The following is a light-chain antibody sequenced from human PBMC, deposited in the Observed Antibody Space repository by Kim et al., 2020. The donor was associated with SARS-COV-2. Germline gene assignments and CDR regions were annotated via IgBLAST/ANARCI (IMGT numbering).Light chain of an antibody. CDR3: QHLGT. V-gene: IGKV1-5*01. Sequence: LQMTQSPSTLSASVGDRVSITCRASQSISGLLAWYQQKPEKAPKLLIYHASTLERGVPSRFSGSGSGTEFTLTINNLQPDDFATYYCQHLGTFGLGTKVDIK. CDR2: HAS. J-gene: IGKJ1*01. CDR1: QSISGL.